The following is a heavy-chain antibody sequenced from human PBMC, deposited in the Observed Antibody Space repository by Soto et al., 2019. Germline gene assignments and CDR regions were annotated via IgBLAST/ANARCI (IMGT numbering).Heavy chain of an antibody. CDR2: ISGNGEII. Sequence: GSLRLSCAASRFTFSDYYIHWIRRAPGKGLEWISYISGNGEIIQYAASARGRFTISRDNAENSVYLEMDSLRAEDTALYYCARDVDADFRTDFYYWCRGTLVTVSS. V-gene: IGHV3-11*01. J-gene: IGHJ4*02. CDR1: RFTFSDYY. D-gene: IGHD4-17*01. CDR3: ARDVDADFRTDFYY.